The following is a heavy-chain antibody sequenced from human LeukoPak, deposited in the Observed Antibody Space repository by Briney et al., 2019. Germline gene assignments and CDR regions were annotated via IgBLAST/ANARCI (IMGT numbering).Heavy chain of an antibody. Sequence: PSETLSLTCTVSGGSISSYYWSWIRQPPGKGLEWIGYIYYSGSTNYNPSLKSRVTISVDTSKNQFSLKLSSVTAADTAVYYCARHFTPLYFDYWGQGTLVTVSS. CDR3: ARHFTPLYFDY. CDR2: IYYSGST. D-gene: IGHD2-15*01. CDR1: GGSISSYY. J-gene: IGHJ4*02. V-gene: IGHV4-59*08.